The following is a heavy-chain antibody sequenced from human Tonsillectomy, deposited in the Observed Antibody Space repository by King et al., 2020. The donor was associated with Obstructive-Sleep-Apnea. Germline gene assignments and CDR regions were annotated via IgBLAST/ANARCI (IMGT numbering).Heavy chain of an antibody. J-gene: IGHJ4*02. CDR3: ARLPMGDYFNY. CDR1: GGSISNSRHY. Sequence: QLQESGPGLVKASETLSLTCTVSGGSISNSRHYWGWIRQPPGKGLEWIGSVYYNGITDYNPSLKSRVTVSVDTSKNQFSLRLNSVTAADTAVYYCARLPMGDYFNYWGQGTLAT. V-gene: IGHV4-39*07. D-gene: IGHD5-24*01. CDR2: VYYNGIT.